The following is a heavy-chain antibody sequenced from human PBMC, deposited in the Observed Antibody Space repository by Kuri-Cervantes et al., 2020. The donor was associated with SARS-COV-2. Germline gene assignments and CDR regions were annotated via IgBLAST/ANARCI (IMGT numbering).Heavy chain of an antibody. Sequence: SVKVSWKASGGTFSSYGISWVRQAPGQGLEWMGGIIPTFGIENYAQKFQGRVTITTDESTSTAYMELSSLRSEDTAVYYCARRGYCSGGSCYSSLRGAFDIWGQGTMVTVSS. CDR1: GGTFSSYG. J-gene: IGHJ3*02. CDR2: IIPTFGIE. CDR3: ARRGYCSGGSCYSSLRGAFDI. V-gene: IGHV1-69*05. D-gene: IGHD2-15*01.